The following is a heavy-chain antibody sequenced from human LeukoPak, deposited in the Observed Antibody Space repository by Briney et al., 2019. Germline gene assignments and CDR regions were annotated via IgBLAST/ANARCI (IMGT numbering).Heavy chain of an antibody. CDR2: IYYSGST. CDR1: GGSISSIVFY. D-gene: IGHD1-14*01. J-gene: IGHJ5*02. Sequence: SETLSLTCAVSGGSISSIVFYWGWIRQPPGKGLEWIGSIYYSGSTYYNPSLKSRVTISVDTSKNQFSLKLSSVTAADTAVYYCARYPDNIFTFDPWGQGTLVTVSS. CDR3: ARYPDNIFTFDP. V-gene: IGHV4-39*01.